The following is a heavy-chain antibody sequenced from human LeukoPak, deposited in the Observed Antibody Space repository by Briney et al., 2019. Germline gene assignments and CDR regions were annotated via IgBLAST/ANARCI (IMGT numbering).Heavy chain of an antibody. V-gene: IGHV1-69*13. CDR3: AREWRFQGSGSYYTPYYYMDV. D-gene: IGHD3-10*01. Sequence: SERVSCKASGGTFSSYAISWVRQAPGQGLEWMAGIIPIFGTANYAQKFQGRVTITADESTSTAYMELSSLRSEDAAVYYCAREWRFQGSGSYYTPYYYMDVWGKGTTVTASS. CDR1: GGTFSSYA. CDR2: IIPIFGTA. J-gene: IGHJ6*03.